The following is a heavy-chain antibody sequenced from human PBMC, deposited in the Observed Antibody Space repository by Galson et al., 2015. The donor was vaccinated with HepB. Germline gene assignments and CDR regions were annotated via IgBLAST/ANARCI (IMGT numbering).Heavy chain of an antibody. Sequence: SETLSLTCAVYGGSFSDDYWSWIRQPPGKGLGWIGEINQRGSTIYNSSLKSRLTIMIDTSKSQFSLKLSSVTAADTAVYFCAREPFSVLRRLTKHYYYMDVWGEGTTVTVSS. CDR1: GGSFSDDY. V-gene: IGHV4-34*01. CDR2: INQRGST. D-gene: IGHD5/OR15-5a*01. CDR3: AREPFSVLRRLTKHYYYMDV. J-gene: IGHJ6*03.